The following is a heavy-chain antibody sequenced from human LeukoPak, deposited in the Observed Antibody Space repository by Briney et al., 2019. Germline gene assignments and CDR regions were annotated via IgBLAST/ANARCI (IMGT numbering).Heavy chain of an antibody. Sequence: PGGTLRLFRASSGYIHSHNYARWAREAPAKGLEEGTVIYGGGTTYYADSVKGRFTISRDSSKNSLHLQMNSLRAEDTAVYYCAKARVGCTNYAFDIWGQGTMVTVSS. CDR1: GYIHSHNY. V-gene: IGHV3-53*01. CDR2: IYGGGTT. D-gene: IGHD2-8*01. CDR3: AKARVGCTNYAFDI. J-gene: IGHJ3*02.